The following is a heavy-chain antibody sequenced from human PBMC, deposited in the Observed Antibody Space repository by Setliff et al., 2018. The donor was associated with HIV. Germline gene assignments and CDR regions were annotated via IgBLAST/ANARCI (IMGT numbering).Heavy chain of an antibody. CDR1: GGAFISHT. Sequence: SVKVSCKVSGGAFISHTFTWVRQAPGQGLEWMGRIIPILGIPNYAQNFQGRLTISADKSTRTAYLELSSLRSDDSAVYFCAKEQEIGSYLDPWGQGTLVTVSS. CDR3: AKEQEIGSYLDP. J-gene: IGHJ5*02. CDR2: IIPILGIP. D-gene: IGHD2-2*02. V-gene: IGHV1-69*04.